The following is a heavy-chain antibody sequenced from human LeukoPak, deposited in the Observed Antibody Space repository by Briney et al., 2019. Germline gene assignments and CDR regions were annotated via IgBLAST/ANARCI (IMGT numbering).Heavy chain of an antibody. CDR1: GYTFTSYG. Sequence: ASVKVSCKASGYTFTSYGISWVRQAPGQGLEWMGWISAYNGNTNYAQKLQGRVTMTTDTSTSTAYMELSSLRSEDTAVYYCARESTLRQQLVRDGYFDYWGQGTLVTVSS. V-gene: IGHV1-18*01. D-gene: IGHD6-13*01. J-gene: IGHJ4*02. CDR2: ISAYNGNT. CDR3: ARESTLRQQLVRDGYFDY.